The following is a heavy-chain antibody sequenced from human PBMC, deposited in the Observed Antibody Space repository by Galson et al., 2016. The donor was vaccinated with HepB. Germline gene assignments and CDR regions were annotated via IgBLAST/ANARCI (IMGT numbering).Heavy chain of an antibody. CDR2: IYNSGST. J-gene: IGHJ4*01. CDR3: ARQVVDRNFDY. Sequence: ETLSLTCTVSGGSISSIRHDWDWIRQPPGKGLEWIGSIYNSGSTYYNPSLKSRVTIIADRSKNQFSLELTSVTAADTAVYFCARQVVDRNFDYWGHGTLVTVSS. D-gene: IGHD2-15*01. V-gene: IGHV4-39*07. CDR1: GGSISSIRHD.